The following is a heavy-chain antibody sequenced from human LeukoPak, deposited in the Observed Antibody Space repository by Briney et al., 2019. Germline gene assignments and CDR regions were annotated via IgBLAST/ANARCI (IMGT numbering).Heavy chain of an antibody. J-gene: IGHJ6*03. Sequence: GGSLRLSCVASGFRFSSYTMNWVRQAPGKGLEWVSSISSSSSYIYYADSVKGRFTISRDNAKNSLYLQMNSLRAEDTAVYYCARTGTRYYYYYYMDVWGKGTTVTVSS. CDR1: GFRFSSYT. D-gene: IGHD1-1*01. CDR3: ARTGTRYYYYYYMDV. V-gene: IGHV3-21*01. CDR2: ISSSSSYI.